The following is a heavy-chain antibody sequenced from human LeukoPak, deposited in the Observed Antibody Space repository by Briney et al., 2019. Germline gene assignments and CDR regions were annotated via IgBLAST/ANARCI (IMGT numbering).Heavy chain of an antibody. CDR3: VRQGYNYGAFNA. CDR1: GDSISCCY. J-gene: IGHJ4*02. D-gene: IGHD5-18*01. V-gene: IGHV4-4*07. Sequence: PSETLSLTCAVSGDSISCCYWTWIRQSAGRGLEWIGRIFISGNTDYNPSLQGRVTMSVDRSKSQFSLRLSSVTAADTAVYYCVRQGYNYGAFNAWGQGIRVTVSS. CDR2: IFISGNT.